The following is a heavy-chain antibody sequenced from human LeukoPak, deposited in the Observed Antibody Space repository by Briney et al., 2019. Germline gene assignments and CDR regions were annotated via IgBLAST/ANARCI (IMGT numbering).Heavy chain of an antibody. CDR2: IIPIFGTA. CDR1: GYTFTGYY. D-gene: IGHD3-10*01. CDR3: ARERGSGDSYYYYYMDV. J-gene: IGHJ6*03. Sequence: APVKVSCKASGYTFTGYYMHWVRQAPGQGLEWMGRIIPIFGTANYAQKFQGRVTITTDESTSTACMELSSLRSEDTAVYYCARERGSGDSYYYYYMDVWGKGTTVTVSS. V-gene: IGHV1-69*05.